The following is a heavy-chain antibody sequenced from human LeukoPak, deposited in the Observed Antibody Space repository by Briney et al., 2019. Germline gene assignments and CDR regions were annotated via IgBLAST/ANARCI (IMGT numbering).Heavy chain of an antibody. CDR2: IYHSGST. V-gene: IGHV4-30-2*01. CDR3: ARISPYCSSTSCPGPWYFDY. Sequence: SQTLSLTCTVSGGSISSGGYYWSWIRQPPGKGLEWIGYIYHSGSTYYNPSLKSRVTISVDRSKNQFSLKLSSVTAADTAVYYCARISPYCSSTSCPGPWYFDYWGQGTLVTVSS. J-gene: IGHJ4*02. CDR1: GGSISSGGYY. D-gene: IGHD2-2*01.